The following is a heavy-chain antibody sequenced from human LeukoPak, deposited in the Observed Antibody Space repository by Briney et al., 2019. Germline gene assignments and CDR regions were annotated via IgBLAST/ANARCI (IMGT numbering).Heavy chain of an antibody. V-gene: IGHV1-69*13. D-gene: IGHD5-12*01. CDR2: IIPIFGTA. J-gene: IGHJ4*02. CDR3: AIPGYSGYDFRL. Sequence: SVKVSCKASGGTISSYAISWVRQAPGQGLEWMGGIIPIFGTANYAQKFQGRVTITADESTSTAYMELSSLRSEDTAVYYCAIPGYSGYDFRLWGQGTLVTVSS. CDR1: GGTISSYA.